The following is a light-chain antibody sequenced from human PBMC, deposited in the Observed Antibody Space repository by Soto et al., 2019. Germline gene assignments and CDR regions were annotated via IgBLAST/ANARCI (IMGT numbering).Light chain of an antibody. Sequence: QSVLTQPPSASGTPGQRVTISCSGRSSNIGSNYVYWYQQLPGSAPKLLIYYNDRRPSGVPDRFSGSKSGTSASLAISGLRSEDESDYYCAAWDDSLSGYYVFGTGTKVTVL. V-gene: IGLV1-47*02. J-gene: IGLJ1*01. CDR3: AAWDDSLSGYYV. CDR2: YND. CDR1: SSNIGSNY.